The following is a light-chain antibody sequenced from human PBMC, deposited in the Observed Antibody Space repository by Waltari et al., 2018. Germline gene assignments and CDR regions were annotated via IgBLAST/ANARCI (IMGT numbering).Light chain of an antibody. CDR1: QSVLYNSNNKNY. CDR3: QQYYSTPNT. CDR2: WAS. Sequence: DIVMTQSPDSLAVSLGERATIHCKSSQSVLYNSNNKNYLAWYQQKPGQPPKLLIYWASTRESGVPDRFSGSGSGTDFTLTISSLQAEDVAVYFCQQYYSTPNTFGQGTKLEIK. J-gene: IGKJ2*01. V-gene: IGKV4-1*01.